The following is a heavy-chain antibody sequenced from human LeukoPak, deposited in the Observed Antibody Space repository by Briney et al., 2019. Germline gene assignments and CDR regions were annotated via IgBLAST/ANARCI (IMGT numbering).Heavy chain of an antibody. CDR1: GFTFSSYA. D-gene: IGHD1-1*01. CDR3: VKDQAEDEYTFDL. J-gene: IGHJ4*02. V-gene: IGHV3-30*04. Sequence: GGSLRLSCAASGFTFSSYAMHWVRQAPGKGLEWVAVISYDGSNKYYADSVKGRFTISRDNSKNTLYLQMNSLRAEDTAVYYCVKDQAEDEYTFDLWGQGTLVTVSS. CDR2: ISYDGSNK.